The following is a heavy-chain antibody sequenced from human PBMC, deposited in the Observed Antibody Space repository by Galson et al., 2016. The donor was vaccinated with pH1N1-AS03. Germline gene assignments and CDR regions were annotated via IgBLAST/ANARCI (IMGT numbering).Heavy chain of an antibody. CDR2: IYYSGST. CDR3: ARRVYGDYVNWFDP. V-gene: IGHV4-39*01. Sequence: ETLSLTCTVSGGPISSSSYYWGWIRQPPGKGLEWIGSIYYSGSTSYNPSLKSRVTISVDTSKNQFSLKLSSVTAADTAVYYCARRVYGDYVNWFDPWGQGTLVTVSS. CDR1: GGPISSSSYY. J-gene: IGHJ5*02. D-gene: IGHD4-17*01.